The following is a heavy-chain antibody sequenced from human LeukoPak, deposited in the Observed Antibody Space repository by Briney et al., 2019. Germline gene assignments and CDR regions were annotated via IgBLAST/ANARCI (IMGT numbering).Heavy chain of an antibody. D-gene: IGHD6-19*01. CDR3: ARIAVAAFDY. Sequence: GGSLRLSCAASGFTLSSYWMSWVRQAPGQGLEWVANIKQDGSEIYYVAPVKGRFTISRDNAKNSLYLQMNSLRAEDTAVYYCARIAVAAFDYWGQGTLVTVSS. V-gene: IGHV3-7*03. CDR2: IKQDGSEI. CDR1: GFTLSSYW. J-gene: IGHJ4*02.